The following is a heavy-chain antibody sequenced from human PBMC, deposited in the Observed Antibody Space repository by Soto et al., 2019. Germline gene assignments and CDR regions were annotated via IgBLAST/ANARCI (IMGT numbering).Heavy chain of an antibody. Sequence: GPLRPSCAASGFTFDSYAMSWVRQAPGEGLEWVSVISGSSGSTDYADSVKGRFIISRDNSKNILYLQMNSLRAEDTAVYYCAKDLYSSSWAKKYYFEYWGQGTQVTVSS. CDR2: ISGSSGST. J-gene: IGHJ4*02. V-gene: IGHV3-23*01. CDR1: GFTFDSYA. CDR3: AKDLYSSSWAKKYYFEY. D-gene: IGHD2-2*01.